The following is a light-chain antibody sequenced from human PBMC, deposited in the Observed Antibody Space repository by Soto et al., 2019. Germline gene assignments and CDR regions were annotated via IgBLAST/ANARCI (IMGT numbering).Light chain of an antibody. CDR2: DAS. CDR1: PNIGNR. V-gene: IGKV1-5*01. J-gene: IGKJ1*01. Sequence: DIQMTQSPSTLSASVGDRITITCRASPNIGNRLAWYQQKLGKAPKVLIYDASSLESGVPSRFSGSGSGTDFILTISSLQPDDSATYYCQHYGGMWTFGQGTKVDIK. CDR3: QHYGGMWT.